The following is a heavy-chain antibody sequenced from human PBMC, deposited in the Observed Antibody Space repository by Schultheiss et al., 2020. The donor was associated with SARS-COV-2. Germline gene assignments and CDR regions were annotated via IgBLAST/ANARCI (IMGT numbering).Heavy chain of an antibody. Sequence: ASVKVSCKASGYTFTSYDINWVRQATGQGLEWMGWMNPNSGNAAYAQNFQGRVTMTRNTSLTTAYMELSSLRSDDTAVYYCVRSFHCNTNDCYRGPLDHWGQGTLVTVSS. V-gene: IGHV1-8*01. J-gene: IGHJ1*01. CDR3: VRSFHCNTNDCYRGPLDH. CDR2: MNPNSGNA. D-gene: IGHD2/OR15-2a*01. CDR1: GYTFTSYD.